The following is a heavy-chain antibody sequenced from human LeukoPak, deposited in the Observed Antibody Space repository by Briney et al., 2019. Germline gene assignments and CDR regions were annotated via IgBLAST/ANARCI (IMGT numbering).Heavy chain of an antibody. J-gene: IGHJ6*01. V-gene: IGHV6-1*01. D-gene: IGHD4-23*01. CDR3: ARSRVLANSWNV. CDR2: TYYRSKWYN. Sequence: SQTLSLTCAISGDSVSSNIAAWDWIRQSPSRGLEWLGRTYYRSKWYNDYAVSGKSRITINPDTSKDQFSLQLNSVAPEDTAVYYCARSRVLANSWNVWGQGTTVTVSS. CDR1: GDSVSSNIAA.